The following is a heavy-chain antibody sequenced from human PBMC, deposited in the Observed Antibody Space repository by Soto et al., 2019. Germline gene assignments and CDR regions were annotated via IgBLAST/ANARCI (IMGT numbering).Heavy chain of an antibody. CDR3: ARAPPLYSSGWYFDY. Sequence: PGESLKISCKGSGYSFTSYWIGWVRQMPGKGLEWMGIIYPGDSDTRYSPSFQGQVTISADKSISTAYLQWSSLKASDTAMYYSARAPPLYSSGWYFDYWGQGTLVTVSS. D-gene: IGHD6-19*01. CDR2: IYPGDSDT. CDR1: GYSFTSYW. J-gene: IGHJ4*02. V-gene: IGHV5-51*01.